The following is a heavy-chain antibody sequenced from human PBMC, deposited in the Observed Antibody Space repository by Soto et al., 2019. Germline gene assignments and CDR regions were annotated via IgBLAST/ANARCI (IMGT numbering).Heavy chain of an antibody. CDR1: GGTFSSYA. J-gene: IGHJ6*02. CDR2: IIPIFGTA. CDR3: ARVASGSYYYYYGMDV. Sequence: QVQLVQSGAEVKKPGSSVKVSCKASGGTFSSYAISWVRQAPGQGLEWMGGIIPIFGTANYAQKFQGRVTITADESTSTAYMELSSLRSEDTAVYYCARVASGSYYYYYGMDVWGQGTTVTVSS. V-gene: IGHV1-69*12. D-gene: IGHD1-26*01.